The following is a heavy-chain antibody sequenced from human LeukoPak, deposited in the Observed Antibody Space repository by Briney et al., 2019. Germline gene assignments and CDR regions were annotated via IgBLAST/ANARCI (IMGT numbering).Heavy chain of an antibody. V-gene: IGHV1-8*01. Sequence: ASVKVSCKASGYTFTSYDINWVRQATGQGLEWMGRMNPNSGNTGYAQKFQGRVTMTRNTSISTAYMELSSLRSEDTAVYYCARGVGSGWYYYYYGMDVWGQGTTVTVSS. CDR1: GYTFTSYD. CDR2: MNPNSGNT. D-gene: IGHD6-19*01. J-gene: IGHJ6*02. CDR3: ARGVGSGWYYYYYGMDV.